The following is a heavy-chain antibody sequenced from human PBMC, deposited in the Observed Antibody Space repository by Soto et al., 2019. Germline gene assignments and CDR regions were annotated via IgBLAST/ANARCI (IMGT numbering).Heavy chain of an antibody. J-gene: IGHJ4*02. V-gene: IGHV3-33*01. CDR1: GFSFSDYG. CDR2: IWYDGTNK. CDR3: ARTSYDSSGLDY. D-gene: IGHD3-22*01. Sequence: QVQLVESGGGVVQPGRSLRLSCAASGFSFSDYGMHWVRQAPGKGLEWVSVIWYDGTNKHYADSVKGRFTISRDNSKNTVYLQMNTLRAEDTAVYHCARTSYDSSGLDYWGQGTLVTVSS.